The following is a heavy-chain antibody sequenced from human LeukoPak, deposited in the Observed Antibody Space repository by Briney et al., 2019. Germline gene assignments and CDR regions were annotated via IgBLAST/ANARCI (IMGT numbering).Heavy chain of an antibody. D-gene: IGHD6-19*01. J-gene: IGHJ4*01. V-gene: IGHV3-74*01. Sequence: GGSLRLSCAASGFTFSTYWMHWVRHTPGGGLVWVSRINELGSITDYADSVRDRFTISRDNAKNTLYLHMNSLRAEDTAMYYCARDVAGAGSHWGHGTLVTVSS. CDR1: GFTFSTYW. CDR2: INELGSIT. CDR3: ARDVAGAGSH.